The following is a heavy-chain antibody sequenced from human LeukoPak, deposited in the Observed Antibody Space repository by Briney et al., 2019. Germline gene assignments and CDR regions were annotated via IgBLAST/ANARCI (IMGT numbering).Heavy chain of an antibody. V-gene: IGHV1-69*13. J-gene: IGHJ5*02. CDR1: GGTFSSYA. D-gene: IGHD6-19*01. CDR2: IIPIFGTA. Sequence: SVKVSCKACGGTFSSYAISWVRQAPGQGLEWMGGIIPIFGTANYAQKFQGRVTITADESTSTAYMELSSLRSEDTAVYYCARDPQEWLETPSSNWFDPWGQGTLVTVSS. CDR3: ARDPQEWLETPSSNWFDP.